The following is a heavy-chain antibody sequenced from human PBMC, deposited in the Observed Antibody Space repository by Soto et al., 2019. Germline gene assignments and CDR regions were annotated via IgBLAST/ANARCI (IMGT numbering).Heavy chain of an antibody. J-gene: IGHJ6*02. Sequence: ASVKVSCKASGYTLTGYYMHWVRQAPGQGLEWMGWINPNSGGTNYAQKFQGWVTMTRDTSTSTAYMELSSLRSEDTAVYYCARSGSYYLVYYYYGMDVWGQGNTGTVS. CDR1: GYTLTGYY. CDR3: ARSGSYYLVYYYYGMDV. D-gene: IGHD1-26*01. V-gene: IGHV1-2*04. CDR2: INPNSGGT.